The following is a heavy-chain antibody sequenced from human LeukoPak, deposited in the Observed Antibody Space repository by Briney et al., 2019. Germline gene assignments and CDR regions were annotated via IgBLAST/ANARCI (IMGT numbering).Heavy chain of an antibody. CDR2: IDWDDDK. Sequence: SGPALVKPTQPLTLTCTFSGLSLSTYGTCVSWIRQPPGKALEWLARIDWDDDKYYSTSLKTRLTISKDTSKNQVVLTVTNVDPVDTATYYCAQMQRVTTGTTTAYYMDVWDKGTTVTVSS. D-gene: IGHD1-1*01. CDR1: GLSLSTYGTC. J-gene: IGHJ6*03. CDR3: AQMQRVTTGTTTAYYMDV. V-gene: IGHV2-70*11.